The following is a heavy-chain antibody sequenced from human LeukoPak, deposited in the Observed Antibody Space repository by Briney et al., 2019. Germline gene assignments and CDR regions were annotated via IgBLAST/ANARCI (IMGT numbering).Heavy chain of an antibody. CDR1: GFTFSGCY. V-gene: IGHV3-11*06. J-gene: IGHJ6*02. CDR3: AVALSGSYVYYHTMDV. CDR2: ITNRGTYT. Sequence: GGSLRLSCTASGFTFSGCYMSWIRQAPGKGLEWVSYITNRGTYTNYADSVKGRFTISRDNAKNSLFLQMNNLGAEDTAVYYCAVALSGSYVYYHTMDVWGQGTTVTVSS. D-gene: IGHD3-10*01.